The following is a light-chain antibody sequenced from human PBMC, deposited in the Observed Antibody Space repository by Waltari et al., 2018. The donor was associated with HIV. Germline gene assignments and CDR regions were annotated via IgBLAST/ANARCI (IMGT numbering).Light chain of an antibody. CDR2: LKRDGSH. CDR3: QTWDTGIRV. CDR1: SGHSSSA. Sequence: QVVLTQSPSASASLGASVKLTCTLSSGHSSSALAWHQQQPEKGPRYLMKLKRDGSHTKGDGIPDRFSGSSSGAERYLTISSLQSEDEADYYCQTWDTGIRVFGFGTKVTVL. V-gene: IGLV4-69*02. J-gene: IGLJ1*01.